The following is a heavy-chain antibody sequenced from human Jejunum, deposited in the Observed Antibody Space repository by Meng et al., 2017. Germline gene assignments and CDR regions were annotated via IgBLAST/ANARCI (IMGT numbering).Heavy chain of an antibody. CDR1: GRSNSRFYW. CDR2: IYHSVVT. J-gene: IGHJ4*02. Sequence: QLQRQGSGPGLVKPSQTLSFTSAVSGRSNSRFYWCTLVRQAPGKGLEWSGEIYHSVVTNYTPSLKCRVTISVDKSKNQFSLKLTSVPAADTAVYYCARGGYYSFDYWGQGTLVTVSS. CDR3: ARGGYYSFDY. D-gene: IGHD3-22*01. V-gene: IGHV4-4*02.